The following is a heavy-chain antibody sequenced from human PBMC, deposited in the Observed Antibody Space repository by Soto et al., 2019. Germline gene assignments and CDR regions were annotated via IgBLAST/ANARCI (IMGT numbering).Heavy chain of an antibody. CDR1: GFTFNPYG. CDR3: ARADCTGAYCYSWPFNYGVDV. Sequence: QVQLVESGGGVVQPGGSLRLSCTPSGFTFNPYGMHWVLQAPGKGLAWVAIIWSDGSNKYYADSVKGRFTISRDNSRNTLYLQMNSLRAEDTALYYCARADCTGAYCYSWPFNYGVDVWGQGTTVTVSS. J-gene: IGHJ6*02. D-gene: IGHD2-15*01. CDR2: IWSDGSNK. V-gene: IGHV3-33*08.